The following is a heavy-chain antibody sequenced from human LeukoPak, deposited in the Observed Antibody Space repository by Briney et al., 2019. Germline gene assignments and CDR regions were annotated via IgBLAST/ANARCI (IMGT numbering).Heavy chain of an antibody. J-gene: IGHJ4*02. CDR3: ARVGHPTDIVAVPAARSDLGTFDY. D-gene: IGHD2-2*01. CDR1: GYTFTGYY. Sequence: ASVKVSCKASGYTFTGYYMHWVRQAPGQGLEWMGWINPNSGGTNYAQKFQGRFTMTRDTSISTAYMELSRLTSDDTAVYYCARVGHPTDIVAVPAARSDLGTFDYWGQGTLVTVSS. CDR2: INPNSGGT. V-gene: IGHV1-2*02.